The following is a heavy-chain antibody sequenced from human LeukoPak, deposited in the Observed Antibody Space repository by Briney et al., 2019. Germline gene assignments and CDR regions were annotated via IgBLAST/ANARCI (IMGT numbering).Heavy chain of an antibody. J-gene: IGHJ4*02. V-gene: IGHV3-30*04. CDR1: GFTFSRYA. CDR2: ISYDGNNK. CDR3: ASAYHDFWSGYYSAYYFDY. D-gene: IGHD3-3*01. Sequence: GRSLRLSCAASGFTFSRYAMHWVRQAPGKGLEWVTVISYDGNNKYYADSVKGRFTISRDNSKNTLYLQMNSLRVEDTAVYYCASAYHDFWSGYYSAYYFDYWGQGTLVTVSS.